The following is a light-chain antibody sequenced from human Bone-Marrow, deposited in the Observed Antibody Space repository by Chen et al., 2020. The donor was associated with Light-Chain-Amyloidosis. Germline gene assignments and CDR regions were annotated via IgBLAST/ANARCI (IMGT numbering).Light chain of an antibody. CDR1: NIGSTS. Sequence: SYVLTQLSSVSVAPGQTATLACGGNNIGSTSVHWYQQTPGQAPLLVVYDDSDRPSGNPERLSGSNSGNTATLTISRVEAGDEADYYCQVWDRSSDRPVFGGGTKLTVL. J-gene: IGLJ3*02. V-gene: IGLV3-21*02. CDR3: QVWDRSSDRPV. CDR2: DDS.